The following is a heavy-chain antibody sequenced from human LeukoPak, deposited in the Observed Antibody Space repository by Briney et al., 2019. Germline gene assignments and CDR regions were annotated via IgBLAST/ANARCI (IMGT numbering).Heavy chain of an antibody. CDR2: IYHSGST. CDR3: ARGEYYGSGSYDAFDI. CDR1: GGSISSSNW. J-gene: IGHJ3*02. Sequence: SETLSLTCAVSGGSISSSNWWSWVRQPPGKGLEWIGEIYHSGSTNYNPSLKSRVTISVDKSKNQFSLKLSSVTAADTAVYYCARGEYYGSGSYDAFDIWGQGTMVTVSS. D-gene: IGHD3-10*01. V-gene: IGHV4-4*02.